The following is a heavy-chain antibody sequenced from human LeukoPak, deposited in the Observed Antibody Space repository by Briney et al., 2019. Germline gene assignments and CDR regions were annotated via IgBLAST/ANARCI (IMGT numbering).Heavy chain of an antibody. CDR2: INHSGST. J-gene: IGHJ6*02. V-gene: IGHV4-34*01. CDR3: ARVSTVTTFTYYYYYGMDV. D-gene: IGHD4-17*01. CDR1: GGSFSGYY. Sequence: SETLSLTCAVYGGSFSGYYWSWIRQPPGKGLERIGEINHSGSTNYNPSLKSRVTISVDTPKNQFSLKLSSVTAADTAVYYCARVSTVTTFTYYYYYGMDVWGQGTTVTVSS.